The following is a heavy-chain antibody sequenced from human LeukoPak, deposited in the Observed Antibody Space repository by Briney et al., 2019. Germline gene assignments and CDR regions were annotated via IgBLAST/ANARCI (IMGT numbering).Heavy chain of an antibody. CDR1: GYTVTSYG. Sequence: ASVKVSCKASGYTVTSYGISWVRQAPGQGLEWMGWISAYNGNTNYAQKLQGRVTMTTDTSTSTAYMELRSLRSDDTAVYYCARDHEDYYDSSGYYTFWGQGTLVTVSS. V-gene: IGHV1-18*01. CDR2: ISAYNGNT. D-gene: IGHD3-22*01. CDR3: ARDHEDYYDSSGYYTF. J-gene: IGHJ4*02.